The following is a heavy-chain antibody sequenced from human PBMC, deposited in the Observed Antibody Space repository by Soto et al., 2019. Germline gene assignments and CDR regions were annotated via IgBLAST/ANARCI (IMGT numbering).Heavy chain of an antibody. CDR2: ISYDGSNK. V-gene: IGHV3-30-3*01. D-gene: IGHD2-15*01. J-gene: IGHJ5*02. CDR3: ARVRDRGGRGNWCDP. CDR1: GFTFSSYA. Sequence: QVQLVESGGGVVQPGRSLRLSCAASGFTFSSYAMHWVRQAPGKGLEWVAVISYDGSNKYYADSVKGRFTISRDNSKNTLYLLVNRQRDDEAAVYYCARVRDRGGRGNWCDPWGQGTLVTVSS.